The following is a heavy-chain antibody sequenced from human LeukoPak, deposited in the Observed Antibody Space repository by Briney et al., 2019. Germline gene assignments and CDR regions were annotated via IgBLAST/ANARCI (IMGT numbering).Heavy chain of an antibody. D-gene: IGHD3-16*02. CDR1: GGSFSGYY. CDR3: AREGYDYVWGSYRYPHTYYFDY. V-gene: IGHV4-34*01. J-gene: IGHJ4*02. CDR2: INHSGST. Sequence: SETLSLTCAVYGGSFSGYYWSWIRQPPGKGLEWIGEINHSGSTNYNPSLKSRVTISVDTSKNQFSLKLSSVTAADTAVYYCAREGYDYVWGSYRYPHTYYFDYWGQGTLVTVSS.